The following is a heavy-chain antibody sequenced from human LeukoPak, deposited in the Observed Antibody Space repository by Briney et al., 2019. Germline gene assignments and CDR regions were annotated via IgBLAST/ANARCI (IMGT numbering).Heavy chain of an antibody. J-gene: IGHJ4*02. V-gene: IGHV3-9*01. CDR2: ISRISGSI. Sequence: GGSLRLSCAGSGFIFNNYAMHWVRQPPVKGLGWVSGISRISGSIDYADSVKGRFTISRDNAKNSLYLQMNSLRVEDTAFYYCAKDSRRHYTSGPNPDSLHWGQGALVTVSS. CDR1: GFIFNNYA. D-gene: IGHD6-19*01. CDR3: AKDSRRHYTSGPNPDSLH.